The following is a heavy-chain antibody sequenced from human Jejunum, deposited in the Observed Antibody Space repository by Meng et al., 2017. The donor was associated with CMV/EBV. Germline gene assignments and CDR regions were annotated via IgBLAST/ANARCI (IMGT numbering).Heavy chain of an antibody. V-gene: IGHV3-30*01. CDR2: ISFNGGNQ. Sequence: GFIFSTSAIHWVRQTPGKGLQWVSVISFNGGNQYYADSVKGRFTISRDNSKNTVYLQMNSLRVEDTAVYHCARDFYDSTGRNGDYWGQGTLVTVSS. J-gene: IGHJ4*02. D-gene: IGHD3-22*01. CDR3: ARDFYDSTGRNGDY. CDR1: GFIFSTSA.